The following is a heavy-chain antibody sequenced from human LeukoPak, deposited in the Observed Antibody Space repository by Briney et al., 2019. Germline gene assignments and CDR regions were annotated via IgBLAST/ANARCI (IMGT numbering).Heavy chain of an antibody. CDR3: ARQAVYYDSSGYSTVPNFFDY. V-gene: IGHV4-39*01. J-gene: IGHJ4*02. CDR2: IYYSGST. Sequence: SETLSLTCTVSGGSISSSSYYWGWIRQPPGKGLEWIGSIYYSGSTYYNPSLKSRVTISVDTSKNQFSLKLSSVTAADTAVYHCARQAVYYDSSGYSTVPNFFDYWGQGTLVTVSS. CDR1: GGSISSSSYY. D-gene: IGHD3-22*01.